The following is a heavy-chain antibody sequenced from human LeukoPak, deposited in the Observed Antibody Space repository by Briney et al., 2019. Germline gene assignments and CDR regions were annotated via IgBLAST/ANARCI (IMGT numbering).Heavy chain of an antibody. V-gene: IGHV4-4*07. D-gene: IGHD2-21*02. CDR2: IHTSGNT. J-gene: IGHJ4*02. CDR1: GGSITTYY. Sequence: SETLSLTCTVSGGSITTYYWSWIRQPAGKGLEGMGRIHTSGNTDYNPPLQSRVTMSVDTSKNQFSLKLSSVTAADTAVYYCAREGSMTARPFVSIDYWGQGTLVTVSS. CDR3: AREGSMTARPFVSIDY.